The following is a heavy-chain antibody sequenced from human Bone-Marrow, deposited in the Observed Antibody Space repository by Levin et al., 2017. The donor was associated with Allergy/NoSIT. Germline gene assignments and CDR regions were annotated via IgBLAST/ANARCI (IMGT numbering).Heavy chain of an antibody. J-gene: IGHJ3*01. CDR2: LSGSGGST. V-gene: IGHV3-23*01. CDR3: ARGVLRLVSANDAFDV. CDR1: RNTIATYA. Sequence: ETLSLTCAAPRNTIATYAMAWIRQAPGTGLEWVSSLSGSGGSTFYADSVTGRFPISADRSTHTFYLQMTNLKVEDTAVYYGARGVLRLVSANDAFDVWGRGTSVTVSS. D-gene: IGHD5/OR15-5a*01.